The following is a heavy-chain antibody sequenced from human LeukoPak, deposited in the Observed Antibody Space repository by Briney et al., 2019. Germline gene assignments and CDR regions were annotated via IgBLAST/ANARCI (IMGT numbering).Heavy chain of an antibody. CDR1: GYTFTNNY. V-gene: IGHV1-46*01. CDR3: ARDQEGFDY. Sequence: ASVKVSCKASGYTFTNNYLHWVRQAPGQGLEWMGMIYPRDGSTSYAQNFQGRVTVTRDTSTTTVHMELRGLRSEDTAVYYCARDQEGFDYWGQGTVATVSS. J-gene: IGHJ4*02. CDR2: IYPRDGST.